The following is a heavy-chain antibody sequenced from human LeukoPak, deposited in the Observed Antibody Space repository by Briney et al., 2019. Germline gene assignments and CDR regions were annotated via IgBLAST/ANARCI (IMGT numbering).Heavy chain of an antibody. Sequence: SETLSLTCTVSGDSISGYYWSWIRQPAGKGLEWIGRIYTSGSTNYNPSLKSRVTISINTSKNQFSLELSSVTAADTAVYYCAREFQHWGQGTLVTVSS. J-gene: IGHJ1*01. V-gene: IGHV4-4*07. CDR3: AREFQH. CDR1: GDSISGYY. CDR2: IYTSGST.